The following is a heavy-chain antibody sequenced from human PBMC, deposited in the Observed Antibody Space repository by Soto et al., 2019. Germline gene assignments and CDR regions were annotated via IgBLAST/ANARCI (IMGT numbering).Heavy chain of an antibody. V-gene: IGHV1-8*01. Sequence: ASVKVSCKASGYTFTSYDINWVRQATGQGLEWMGWMNPNSGNTGYAQKFQGRVTMTRNTYISTAYMELSSLRSEDTAVYYCAAPNDFWSGYNFWGQGTLVTVSS. CDR1: GYTFTSYD. CDR3: AAPNDFWSGYNF. J-gene: IGHJ4*02. D-gene: IGHD3-3*01. CDR2: MNPNSGNT.